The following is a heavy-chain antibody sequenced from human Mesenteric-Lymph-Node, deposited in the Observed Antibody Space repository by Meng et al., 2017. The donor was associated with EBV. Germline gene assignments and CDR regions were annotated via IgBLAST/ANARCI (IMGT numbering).Heavy chain of an antibody. Sequence: QVQQQQGGAGLLKPSEPLSLTGAVYGGSFSGYYGSWISQPPGKGLEWIGEINHSGSTNYNPSLKSRVTISVDTSKNQFSMKLSSVTAADTAVYYCARESLGIITIFGVAQDAFDIWGQGTMVTVSS. V-gene: IGHV4-34*01. D-gene: IGHD3-3*01. CDR1: GGSFSGYY. CDR2: INHSGST. CDR3: ARESLGIITIFGVAQDAFDI. J-gene: IGHJ3*02.